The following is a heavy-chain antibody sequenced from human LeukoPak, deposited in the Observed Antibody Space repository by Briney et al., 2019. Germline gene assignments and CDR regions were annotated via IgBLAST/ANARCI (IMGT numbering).Heavy chain of an antibody. CDR3: AREVTGLWFGEEKNYFYYMDV. CDR1: GGSISSGSYY. J-gene: IGHJ6*03. D-gene: IGHD3-10*01. Sequence: SETLSLTCTVSGGSISSGSYYWTWIRQPAGKGLEWIGRLYTSGSTNYNPSLKSRVIISVDTSKNQFSLKLRSVTAADTAVYFCAREVTGLWFGEEKNYFYYMDVWGKGTTVTVSS. CDR2: LYTSGST. V-gene: IGHV4-61*02.